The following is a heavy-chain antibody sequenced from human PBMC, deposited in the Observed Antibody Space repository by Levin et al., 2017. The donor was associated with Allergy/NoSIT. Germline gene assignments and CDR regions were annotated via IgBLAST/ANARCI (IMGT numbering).Heavy chain of an antibody. D-gene: IGHD3-10*01. CDR2: IYYSGST. CDR3: ARGVIWVGEVPRFDY. J-gene: IGHJ4*02. Sequence: SETLSLTCTVSGGSISSYYWSWIRQPPGKGLEWIGYIYYSGSTNYNPSLKSRVTISVDTSKNQFSLKLSSVTAADTAVYYCARGVIWVGEVPRFDYWGQGTLVTVSS. V-gene: IGHV4-59*01. CDR1: GGSISSYY.